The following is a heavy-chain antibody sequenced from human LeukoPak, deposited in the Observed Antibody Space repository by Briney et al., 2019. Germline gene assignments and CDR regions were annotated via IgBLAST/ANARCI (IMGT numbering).Heavy chain of an antibody. CDR2: IYYSGST. CDR3: ARAGVVPAAIGALDY. CDR1: GFTFSSYR. J-gene: IGHJ4*02. V-gene: IGHV4-59*01. Sequence: LRLSCAASGFTFSSYRMSWVRPPPGKGLACFGYIYYSGSTNYNPSLKSRVTISVDTSKNQFSLKLSSVTAADTAVYYCARAGVVPAAIGALDYWGQGTLVTVSS. D-gene: IGHD2-2*02.